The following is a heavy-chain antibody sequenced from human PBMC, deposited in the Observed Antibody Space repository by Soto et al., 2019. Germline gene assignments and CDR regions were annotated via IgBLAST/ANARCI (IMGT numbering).Heavy chain of an antibody. CDR1: GYSFTSYW. J-gene: IGHJ5*02. V-gene: IGHV5-51*01. Sequence: GESLKISCKGSGYSFTSYWIGWVRQMPGKGLEWMGIIYPGDSDTRYSPSFQGQVTISADKSISTAYLQWSSLKASDTAMYYCARIPSSGSYLDWFDPWGQETLVTVSS. D-gene: IGHD1-26*01. CDR2: IYPGDSDT. CDR3: ARIPSSGSYLDWFDP.